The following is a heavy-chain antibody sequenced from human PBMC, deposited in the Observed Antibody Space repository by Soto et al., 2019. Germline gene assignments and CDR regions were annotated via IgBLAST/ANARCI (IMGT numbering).Heavy chain of an antibody. CDR3: AGSYYRGDAFDI. V-gene: IGHV4-59*01. Sequence: SETLSLTCTVSGGSISSYYWSWIRQPPGKGLEWIGYIYYSGSTNYNPSLKSRVTISVDTSKNQFSLKLSSVTAADTAVYYCAGSYYRGDAFDIWGQGTMVTVSS. CDR2: IYYSGST. CDR1: GGSISSYY. D-gene: IGHD3-10*01. J-gene: IGHJ3*02.